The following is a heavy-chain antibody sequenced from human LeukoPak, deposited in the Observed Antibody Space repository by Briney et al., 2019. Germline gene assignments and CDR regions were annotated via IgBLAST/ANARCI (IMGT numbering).Heavy chain of an antibody. D-gene: IGHD2/OR15-2a*01. CDR1: GFTFSSYG. V-gene: IGHV3-33*01. CDR3: ARDSIGGYGMDA. J-gene: IGHJ6*02. CDR2: IWYDGSNK. Sequence: GRSLRLSCAASGFTFSSYGMHWVRQAPGKGLEWVAVIWYDGSNKYYADSVKGRFTISRDNSKNTLYLQMNSLRAEDTAVYYCARDSIGGYGMDAWGQGTTVTVSS.